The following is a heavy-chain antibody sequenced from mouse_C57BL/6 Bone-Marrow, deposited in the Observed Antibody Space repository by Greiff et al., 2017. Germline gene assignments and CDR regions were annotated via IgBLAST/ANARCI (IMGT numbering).Heavy chain of an antibody. J-gene: IGHJ3*01. D-gene: IGHD2-4*01. CDR1: GFTFSSYA. V-gene: IGHV5-4*01. CDR2: ISDGGSYT. Sequence: VQLQESGGGLVKPGGSLKLSCAASGFTFSSYAMSWVRQTPEKRLEWVATISDGGSYTYYPDNVKGRFTISRDNAKNNLYLQMSHLKSEDTAMYYCARDKGYDYDGFAYWGQGTLVTVSA. CDR3: ARDKGYDYDGFAY.